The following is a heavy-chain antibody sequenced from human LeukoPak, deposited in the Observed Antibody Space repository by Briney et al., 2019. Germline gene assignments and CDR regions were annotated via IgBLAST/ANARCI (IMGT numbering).Heavy chain of an antibody. J-gene: IGHJ4*02. Sequence: GGSLRLSCAASGFTFSGSAMHWVRQASGKGLDWVGRIRSKANSYATAYAASVKGRFTISRDDSKNTAYLQMNSLKTEDTAVYYCARERYGDSFDYWGQGTLVTVSS. CDR3: ARERYGDSFDY. CDR2: IRSKANSYAT. D-gene: IGHD4-17*01. CDR1: GFTFSGSA. V-gene: IGHV3-73*01.